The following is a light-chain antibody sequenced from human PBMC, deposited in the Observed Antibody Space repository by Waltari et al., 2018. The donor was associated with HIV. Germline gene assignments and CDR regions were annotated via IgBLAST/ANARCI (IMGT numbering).Light chain of an antibody. CDR3: CSYAGSSTYI. V-gene: IGLV2-23*02. CDR1: SSDVGKYKL. J-gene: IGLJ1*01. CDR2: DVT. Sequence: QSALTQPASVSGSRGQSVTIFCNGTSSDVGKYKLLSWYQQSPGKAPKVVIYDVTDRPAGVSSRVSASKSGNTASLTISGLQPQDEGDYFCCSYAGSSTYIFGSGTLVTVL.